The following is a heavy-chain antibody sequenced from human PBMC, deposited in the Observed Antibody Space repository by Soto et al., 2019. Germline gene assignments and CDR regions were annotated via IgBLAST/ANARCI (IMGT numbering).Heavy chain of an antibody. D-gene: IGHD6-19*01. J-gene: IGHJ5*02. Sequence: PGGSLRLSCSDAGFTFSNYAMSWVRQAPGKGLEWVSSISGSGGSTYYADSVKGRFTISRDNSKNTLYLQMNSLRAEDTAIYYCAKEKAVAGTPIYNWFEPWGQGTLVTVSS. CDR1: GFTFSNYA. CDR3: AKEKAVAGTPIYNWFEP. V-gene: IGHV3-23*01. CDR2: ISGSGGST.